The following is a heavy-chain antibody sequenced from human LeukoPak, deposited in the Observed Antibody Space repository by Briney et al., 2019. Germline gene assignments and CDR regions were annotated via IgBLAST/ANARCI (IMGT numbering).Heavy chain of an antibody. CDR3: ARVHNDVRAIDS. Sequence: ASVKVSCKASGGTFSSYAISWVRQAPGQGLQWMGYFCPKTGDIKYAQKFQGRATMTKDTSINTVYMELTGLTADDTAVYYCARVHNDVRAIDSWGQGTPVTVSS. V-gene: IGHV1-2*02. D-gene: IGHD3-10*01. J-gene: IGHJ4*02. CDR1: GGTFSSYA. CDR2: FCPKTGDI.